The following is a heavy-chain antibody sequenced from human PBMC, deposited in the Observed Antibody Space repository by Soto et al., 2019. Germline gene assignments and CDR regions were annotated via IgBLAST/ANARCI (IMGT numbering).Heavy chain of an antibody. J-gene: IGHJ6*02. CDR1: GFTFSTNW. CDR2: INPDGSGK. CDR3: ARDGPWLANYYYYGIDV. V-gene: IGHV3-7*01. Sequence: GGSLRLSCVASGFTFSTNWMGWVRQAPGKGLEWVADINPDGSGKHYIDSVKGRFTISRDNSKNTLYLQMNSLRAEDTAVYYSARDGPWLANYYYYGIDVWGQGTTVTVSS. D-gene: IGHD6-19*01.